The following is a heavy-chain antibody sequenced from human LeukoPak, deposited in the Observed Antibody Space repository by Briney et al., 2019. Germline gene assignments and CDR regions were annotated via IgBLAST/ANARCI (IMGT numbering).Heavy chain of an antibody. V-gene: IGHV1-69*01. CDR2: IIPLFETA. CDR1: GGTFSNFG. CDR3: IITITGNDY. Sequence: SVKVSCKASGGTFSNFGISWVRQAPGQGLEWMGGIIPLFETANYAQKFQGRVTITADESTSTAYMELSSLRSDDTAVYYCIITITGNDYWGQGTLVTVSS. J-gene: IGHJ4*02. D-gene: IGHD1-20*01.